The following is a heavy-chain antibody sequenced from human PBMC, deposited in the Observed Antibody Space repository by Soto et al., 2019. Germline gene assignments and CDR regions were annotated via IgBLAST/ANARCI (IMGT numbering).Heavy chain of an antibody. Sequence: EVQLVESGGGLVQPGRSLRLSCAASGFTFDDYAMHWVRQAPGKGLEWVSGINWNSGSIGYADSVKGRFTISRDNAKNSLYLQMNSLRTEDTALYYCAKDKGFGGVRKGMDVWGPGTTVTVSS. D-gene: IGHD3-16*01. J-gene: IGHJ6*02. CDR1: GFTFDDYA. CDR2: INWNSGSI. CDR3: AKDKGFGGVRKGMDV. V-gene: IGHV3-9*01.